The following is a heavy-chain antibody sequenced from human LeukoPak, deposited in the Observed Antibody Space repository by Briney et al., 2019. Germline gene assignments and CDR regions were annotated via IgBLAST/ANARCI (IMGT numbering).Heavy chain of an antibody. D-gene: IGHD2/OR15-2a*01. CDR1: GYTFTGYC. CDR3: ARDLTTTASWFDP. Sequence: GASVKVSCKASGYTFTGYCMHWVRQAPGQGLEWMGWINPNSGGTNYAQKFQGRVTMTRDTSISTAYMELSRLRSDDTAVYYCARDLTTTASWFDPWGQGTLVTVSS. V-gene: IGHV1-2*02. CDR2: INPNSGGT. J-gene: IGHJ5*02.